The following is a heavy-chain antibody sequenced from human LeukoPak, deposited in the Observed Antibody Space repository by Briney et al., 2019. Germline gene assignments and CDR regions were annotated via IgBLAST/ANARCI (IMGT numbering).Heavy chain of an antibody. CDR1: GYTFTGYY. V-gene: IGHV1-2*02. D-gene: IGHD3-22*01. CDR3: ARDPNYYDSSGLPDY. Sequence: ASVKVSCKASGYTFTGYYMHWVRQAPGQGLEWMGWINPNSGGTNYAQKFQGRVTMTRDTSISTAYMELSRLRSDDTAVYYCARDPNYYDSSGLPDYWGQGTLVTVSS. J-gene: IGHJ4*02. CDR2: INPNSGGT.